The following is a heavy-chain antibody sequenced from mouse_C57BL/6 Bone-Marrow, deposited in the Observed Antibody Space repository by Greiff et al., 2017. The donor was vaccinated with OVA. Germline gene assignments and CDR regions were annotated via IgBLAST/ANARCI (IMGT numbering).Heavy chain of an antibody. Sequence: QVTLKESGPGILQSSQTLSLTCSFSGFSLSTSGMGVSWIRQPSGKGLEWLAHIYWDDDKRYNPSLKSRLTISKDTSRNQVFLKITSVDTADTATYYCARRVFTTVVRDWYFDVWGTGTTVTVSS. D-gene: IGHD1-1*01. V-gene: IGHV8-12*01. CDR2: IYWDDDK. J-gene: IGHJ1*03. CDR3: ARRVFTTVVRDWYFDV. CDR1: GFSLSTSGMG.